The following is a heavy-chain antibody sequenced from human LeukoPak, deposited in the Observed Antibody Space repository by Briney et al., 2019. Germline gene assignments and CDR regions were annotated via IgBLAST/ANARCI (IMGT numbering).Heavy chain of an antibody. J-gene: IGHJ4*02. CDR1: GGSISSSSYY. CDR2: IYYSGST. D-gene: IGHD3-22*01. Sequence: SETLSLTCTVSGGSISSSSYYWGWIRQPPGKGLEWIGSIYYSGSTYYNPSLKSRVTISVDTSKNQFSLKLSSVTAADTAVYYCASNYYDSSGYYRDYWGQGTLVTVSS. V-gene: IGHV4-39*07. CDR3: ASNYYDSSGYYRDY.